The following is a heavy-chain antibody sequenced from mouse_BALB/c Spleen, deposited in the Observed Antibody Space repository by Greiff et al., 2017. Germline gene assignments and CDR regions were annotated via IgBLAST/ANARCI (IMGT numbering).Heavy chain of an antibody. V-gene: IGHV5-6-5*01. J-gene: IGHJ4*01. CDR1: GFTFSSYA. Sequence: DVMLVESGGGLVKPGGSLKLSCAASGFTFSSYAMSWVRQTPEKRLEWVASISSGGSTYYPDSVKGRFTISRDNARNILYLQMSSLRSEDTAMYYCASYYGNYGYAMDYWGQGTSVTVSS. CDR3: ASYYGNYGYAMDY. D-gene: IGHD2-1*01. CDR2: ISSGGST.